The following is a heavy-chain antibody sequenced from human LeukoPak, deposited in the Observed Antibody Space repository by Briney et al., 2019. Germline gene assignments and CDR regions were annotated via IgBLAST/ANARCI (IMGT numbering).Heavy chain of an antibody. CDR2: IKSKADGGTA. CDR1: GITFSNAW. D-gene: IGHD5-24*01. J-gene: IGHJ4*02. Sequence: SGGSLRLSCAASGITFSNAWMSWVRQAPGKGLEWVGRIKSKADGGTADYAAPVKGRFTFSRDDSKSTLYLQMNSLKTEDTGVYYCTANSDGYNYYSDYWGQGTLVTVSS. CDR3: TANSDGYNYYSDY. V-gene: IGHV3-15*01.